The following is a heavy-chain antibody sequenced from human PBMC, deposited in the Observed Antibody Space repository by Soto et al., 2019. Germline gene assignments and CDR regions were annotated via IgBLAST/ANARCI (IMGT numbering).Heavy chain of an antibody. CDR3: AAAVARGWFDP. D-gene: IGHD6-19*01. J-gene: IGHJ5*02. V-gene: IGHV4-34*01. CDR1: GGSFSGYY. CDR2: INHSGST. Sequence: SETLSLTCAIYGGSFSGYYWSWIRQPPGKGLEWIGEINHSGSTNYNPSLKSRVAMSVDTSKDQFSLKLSSVTAADMAVYYCAAAVARGWFDPWGQGTLVT.